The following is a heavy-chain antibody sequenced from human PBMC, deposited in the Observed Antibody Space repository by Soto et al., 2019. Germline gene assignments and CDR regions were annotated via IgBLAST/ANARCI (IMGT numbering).Heavy chain of an antibody. J-gene: IGHJ4*02. CDR1: GGSISSYY. D-gene: IGHD4-17*01. CDR2: IYYSGST. CDR3: AAGYGDYVRFGD. V-gene: IGHV4-59*01. Sequence: SETLSLTCTVSGGSISSYYWSWIRQPPGKGLEWIGYIYYSGSTNYSPSLKSRVTISVDTSKNQFSLKLSSVTAADTAVYYCAAGYGDYVRFGDWGQGTLVTVSS.